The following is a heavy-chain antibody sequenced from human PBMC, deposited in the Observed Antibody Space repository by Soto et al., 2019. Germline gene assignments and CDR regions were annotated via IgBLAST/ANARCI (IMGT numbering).Heavy chain of an antibody. Sequence: GGSLRLSFAASGFTFSSYWMSWVRQAPGKGLEWVANIKQDGSEKYYVDSVKGRFTISRDNAKNSLYLQMNSLRAEDTAVYYCARDPNIVATMGSIYYYYGMDVWGQGTTVTVSS. CDR3: ARDPNIVATMGSIYYYYGMDV. V-gene: IGHV3-7*01. D-gene: IGHD5-12*01. CDR1: GFTFSSYW. CDR2: IKQDGSEK. J-gene: IGHJ6*02.